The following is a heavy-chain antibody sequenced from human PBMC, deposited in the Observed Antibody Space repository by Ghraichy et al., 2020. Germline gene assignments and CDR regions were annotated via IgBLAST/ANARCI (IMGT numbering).Heavy chain of an antibody. CDR3: AKAYSSSWNPYGMDV. J-gene: IGHJ6*02. CDR2: IRYDGSDK. V-gene: IGHV3-30*02. D-gene: IGHD6-13*01. CDR1: EFTFSTYG. Sequence: GESLNISCAASEFTFSTYGMHWVRQAPGKGLEWVAFIRYDGSDKYYADSVKGRFTISRDNSKNTLYLQMNSLRGEDTATYHCAKAYSSSWNPYGMDVWGQGTTVTVSS.